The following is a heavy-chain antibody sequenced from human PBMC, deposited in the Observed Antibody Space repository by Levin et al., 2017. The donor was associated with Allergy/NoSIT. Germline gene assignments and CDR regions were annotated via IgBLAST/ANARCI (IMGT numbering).Heavy chain of an antibody. V-gene: IGHV3-7*04. D-gene: IGHD3-9*01. CDR3: ARGLLLRYVDWLSSSGAFDI. CDR2: IKQDGSEK. Sequence: PGGSLRLSCAASGFTFSSYWMSWVRQAPGKGLEWVANIKQDGSEKYYVDSVKGRFTISRDNAKNSLYLQMNSLRAEDTAVYYCARGLLLRYVDWLSSSGAFDIWGQGTMVTVSS. CDR1: GFTFSSYW. J-gene: IGHJ3*02.